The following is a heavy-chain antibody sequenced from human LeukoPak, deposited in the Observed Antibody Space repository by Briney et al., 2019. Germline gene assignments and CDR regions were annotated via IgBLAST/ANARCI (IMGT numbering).Heavy chain of an antibody. CDR1: GFTFSSYS. J-gene: IGHJ4*02. V-gene: IGHV3-21*01. CDR2: ISSSSSYI. Sequence: GGSLRPSCAASGFTFSSYSMNWVRQAPGKGLEWVSSISSSSSYIYYADSVKGRFTISRDNAKNSLYLQMNSLRAEDTAVYYCARGSVIVVPPFDYWGQGTLVTVSS. CDR3: ARGSVIVVPPFDY. D-gene: IGHD3-22*01.